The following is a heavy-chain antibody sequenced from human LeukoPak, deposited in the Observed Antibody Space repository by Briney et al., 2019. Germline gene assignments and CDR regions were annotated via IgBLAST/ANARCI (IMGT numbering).Heavy chain of an antibody. CDR2: MNPNSGNT. CDR3: ARAPRITMVRGVIYWFDP. CDR1: GYIFIDYE. J-gene: IGHJ5*02. V-gene: IGHV1-8*03. D-gene: IGHD3-10*01. Sequence: GASVKVSCKASGYIFIDYEINWVRRATGQGLEWMGWMNPNSGNTGYAQKFQGRVTITRNTSISTAYMELSSLRSEDTAVYYCARAPRITMVRGVIYWFDPWGQGTLVTVSS.